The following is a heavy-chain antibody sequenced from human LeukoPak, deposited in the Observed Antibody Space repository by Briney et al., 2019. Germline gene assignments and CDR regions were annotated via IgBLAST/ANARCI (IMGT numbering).Heavy chain of an antibody. CDR3: ARDHGY. V-gene: IGHV3-7*01. J-gene: IGHJ4*02. CDR2: IDQGGSGK. Sequence: GGSLRLSCAASGFTFSSNWMSWVRQAPGKGLEWVANIDQGGSGKYYVDSVKGRFTISRDNAKNSLYLQMNSLRAEDTAVYYCARDHGYWGQGILVTVCS. CDR1: GFTFSSNW.